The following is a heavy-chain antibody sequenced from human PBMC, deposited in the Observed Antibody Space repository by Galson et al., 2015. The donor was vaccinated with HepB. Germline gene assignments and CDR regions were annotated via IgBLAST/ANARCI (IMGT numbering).Heavy chain of an antibody. J-gene: IGHJ4*02. CDR3: ARIGYSGYDHLDY. CDR2: ISSSSSTI. CDR1: GFTFSSYS. V-gene: IGHV3-48*04. Sequence: SLRLSCAASGFTFSSYSMNWVRQAPGKGLEWVSYISSSSSTIYYADSVKGRFTISRDNAKNSLYLQINSLRAEDTAVYYCARIGYSGYDHLDYWGQGTLVTVSS. D-gene: IGHD5-12*01.